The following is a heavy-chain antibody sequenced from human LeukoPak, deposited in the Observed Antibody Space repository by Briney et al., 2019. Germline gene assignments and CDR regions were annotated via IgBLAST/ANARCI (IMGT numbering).Heavy chain of an antibody. CDR1: GFTFSSYG. Sequence: PGGSLRLSCAASGFTFSSYGMHWVCQAPGKGLEWVAVISYDGSNKYYADSVKGRFTISRDNSKNTLYLQTNSLRADDTAVYYCAKDQGGGRSITIVGDTRGDFDYWGQGTLVTVSS. D-gene: IGHD1-26*01. V-gene: IGHV3-30*18. J-gene: IGHJ4*02. CDR2: ISYDGSNK. CDR3: AKDQGGGRSITIVGDTRGDFDY.